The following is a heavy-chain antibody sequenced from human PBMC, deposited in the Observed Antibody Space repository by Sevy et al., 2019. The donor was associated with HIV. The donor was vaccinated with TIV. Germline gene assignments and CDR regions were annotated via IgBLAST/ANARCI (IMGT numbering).Heavy chain of an antibody. CDR1: GIIFTSSG. V-gene: IGHV3-30*18. CDR2: ISYHGRDK. CDR3: AKDFTGYNGMDV. D-gene: IGHD3-9*01. J-gene: IGHJ6*02. Sequence: GGSLRLSCVVSGIIFTSSGMHWVRQAPGKGLEWVAVISYHGRDKFYADSVKGRFTISRDNSKNILYLQMNGLRIEEKAVYYCAKDFTGYNGMDVWGQGTMVTVSS.